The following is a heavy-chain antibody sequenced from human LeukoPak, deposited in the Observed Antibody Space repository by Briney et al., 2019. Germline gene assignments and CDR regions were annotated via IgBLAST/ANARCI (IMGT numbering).Heavy chain of an antibody. V-gene: IGHV3-23*01. Sequence: GGSLRLSCAASGFTFSSYAMSWVRQAPGKGLEWVSAISGSGGSTYYADSVKGRFTISRDNSKNTLYLQMNSLGAEDTAVYYCARGARNSKYDSSGYYRAFDIWGQGTMVTVSS. CDR2: ISGSGGST. J-gene: IGHJ3*02. CDR3: ARGARNSKYDSSGYYRAFDI. CDR1: GFTFSSYA. D-gene: IGHD3-22*01.